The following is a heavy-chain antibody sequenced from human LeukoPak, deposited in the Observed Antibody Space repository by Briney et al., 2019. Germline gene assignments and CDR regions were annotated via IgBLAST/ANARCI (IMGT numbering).Heavy chain of an antibody. CDR2: ISSSSSYI. V-gene: IGHV3-21*01. J-gene: IGHJ4*02. Sequence: PGGSLRLSCAASGFTFSSYSMNWVRQAPGKGLEWVSSISSSSSYIYYADSVKGRFTISRDNAKNSLYLQMNSLRAEDTAVYYGARAPDYDCVWGSYGGGDGGDYWGQGTLVTVSS. CDR1: GFTFSSYS. D-gene: IGHD3-16*01. CDR3: ARAPDYDCVWGSYGGGDGGDY.